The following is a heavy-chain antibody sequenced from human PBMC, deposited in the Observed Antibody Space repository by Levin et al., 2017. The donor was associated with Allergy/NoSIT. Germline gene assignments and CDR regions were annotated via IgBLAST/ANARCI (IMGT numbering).Heavy chain of an antibody. CDR3: ATMYCSSSSCYAGMGLNWFDP. V-gene: IGHV4-59*01. Sequence: ASETLSLTCTVSGGSISSYYWSWIRQPPGKGLEWIGYIYYSGSTNYNPSLKSRVTISVDTSKNQFSLKLSSVTAADTAVYYCATMYCSSSSCYAGMGLNWFDPWGQGTLVTVSS. D-gene: IGHD2-2*01. CDR2: IYYSGST. J-gene: IGHJ5*02. CDR1: GGSISSYY.